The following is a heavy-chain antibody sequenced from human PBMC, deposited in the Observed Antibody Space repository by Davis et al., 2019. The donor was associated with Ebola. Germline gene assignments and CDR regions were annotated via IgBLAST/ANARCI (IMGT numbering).Heavy chain of an antibody. V-gene: IGHV3-30*18. D-gene: IGHD2-15*01. Sequence: PGGSLSLSCAASGDSFSSFGILWGRPGRGKGLEWVAVISNDGSKKFYVDSVQGRFIISRDNSENTVYLQMNSLSAEDTAVYYCAKVPGYCSGGACFSFGYYHGMDVWGQGTTVTVSS. CDR2: ISNDGSKK. J-gene: IGHJ6*02. CDR3: AKVPGYCSGGACFSFGYYHGMDV. CDR1: GDSFSSFG.